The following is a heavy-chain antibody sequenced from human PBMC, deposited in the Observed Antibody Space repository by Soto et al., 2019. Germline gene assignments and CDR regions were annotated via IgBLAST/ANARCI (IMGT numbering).Heavy chain of an antibody. V-gene: IGHV1-69*04. D-gene: IGHD2-15*01. CDR3: VREYCSGGSCYYGY. CDR2: IIPILGIA. Sequence: SVKVSCKASGDTFSSYTISWVRQAPGQGLEWMGRIIPILGIANYAQKFQGRVTITADKSTSTAYMELRSLRSEDTAVYYCVREYCSGGSCYYGYWGQGTLVTVSS. CDR1: GDTFSSYT. J-gene: IGHJ4*02.